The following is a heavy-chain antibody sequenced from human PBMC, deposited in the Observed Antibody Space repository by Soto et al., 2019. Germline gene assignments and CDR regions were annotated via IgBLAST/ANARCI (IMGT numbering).Heavy chain of an antibody. Sequence: AGGSLRLSFASAGFTFRNYCLHWVRQAPGKGLEWVALIWSDGSNKYYADSVKGRFTISRDNSKKTVYLQMNSLRAEDTAVHYCVRVFDTYYFDLWGQGNMVTVSS. CDR2: IWSDGSNK. D-gene: IGHD3-9*01. J-gene: IGHJ4*02. V-gene: IGHV3-33*01. CDR3: VRVFDTYYFDL. CDR1: GFTFRNYC.